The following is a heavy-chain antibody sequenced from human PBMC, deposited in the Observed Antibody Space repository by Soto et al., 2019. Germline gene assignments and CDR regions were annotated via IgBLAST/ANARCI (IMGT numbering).Heavy chain of an antibody. CDR2: IYYSGST. J-gene: IGHJ5*02. Sequence: SETLSLTCTVSGGSISSGGYYWNWIRQHPGKGLEWIGYIYYSGSTYYNPSLKSRVTISVDTSKNQFSLKLSSVTAADTAVYYCARAALGGGDGEVSWGQGTLVTVSS. CDR3: ARAALGGGDGEVS. V-gene: IGHV4-31*03. D-gene: IGHD2-21*02. CDR1: GGSISSGGYY.